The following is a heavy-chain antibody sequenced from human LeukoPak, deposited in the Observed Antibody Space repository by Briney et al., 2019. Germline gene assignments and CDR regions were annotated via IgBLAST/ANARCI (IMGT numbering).Heavy chain of an antibody. CDR1: GYTFTTYM. CDR3: VRGYYANSGLDALDI. CDR2: IYPDDSDT. D-gene: IGHD3-22*01. V-gene: IGHV5-51*01. J-gene: IGHJ3*02. Sequence: NRGESLKISCKASGYTFTTYMIGWVRQMPGKGLQWMGIIYPDDSDTRYSPSVQGQVTISADQSISTAYLQWGSLKASDTAMYYCVRGYYANSGLDALDIWGEGTMVTVSS.